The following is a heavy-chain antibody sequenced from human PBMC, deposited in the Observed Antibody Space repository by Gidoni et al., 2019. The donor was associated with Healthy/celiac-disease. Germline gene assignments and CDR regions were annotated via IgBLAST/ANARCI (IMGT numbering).Heavy chain of an antibody. CDR2: ISGSGGST. D-gene: IGHD3-3*01. J-gene: IGHJ6*02. CDR3: AKEDDFWSGSELGYYYYGMDV. Sequence: EVQLLESGGGLVQPGGSLRLSCAASGFTFSSDAMSWVRQAPGKGLEWVSAISGSGGSTYYADSVKGRFTISRDNSKNTLYLQMNSLRAEDTAVYYCAKEDDFWSGSELGYYYYGMDVWGQGTTVTVSS. CDR1: GFTFSSDA. V-gene: IGHV3-23*01.